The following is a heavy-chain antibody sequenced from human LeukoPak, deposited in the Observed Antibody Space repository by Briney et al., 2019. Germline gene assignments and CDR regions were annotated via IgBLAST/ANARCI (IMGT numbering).Heavy chain of an antibody. CDR1: GFTFSSYW. Sequence: GGSLRLSCTASGFTFSSYWMSWVRQAPGKGLEWVANIKQDGSEKDYVDSVKGRFIISRDNAKNSLYLQMNSLRAEDTAVYYCAKYCGGDCYGMDVWGQGTTVTVSS. CDR3: AKYCGGDCYGMDV. V-gene: IGHV3-7*01. CDR2: IKQDGSEK. D-gene: IGHD2-21*01. J-gene: IGHJ6*02.